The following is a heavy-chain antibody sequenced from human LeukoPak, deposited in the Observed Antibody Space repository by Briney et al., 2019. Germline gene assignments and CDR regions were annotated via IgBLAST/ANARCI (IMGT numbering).Heavy chain of an antibody. CDR2: IWYDGSNK. CDR3: ARDDYGDYQGRMDV. V-gene: IGHV3-33*01. CDR1: GFTFSSYG. Sequence: GRSLRLSCAASGFTFSSYGMHWVRQPPGQGLEWVAVIWYDGSNKYYADSVKDRFTISRDNSKNTLYLQMNRLRAEDTAVYYCARDDYGDYQGRMDVWGKGTTVTVSS. D-gene: IGHD4-17*01. J-gene: IGHJ6*04.